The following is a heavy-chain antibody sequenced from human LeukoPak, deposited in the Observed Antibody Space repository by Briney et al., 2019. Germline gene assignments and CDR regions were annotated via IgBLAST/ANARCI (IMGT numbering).Heavy chain of an antibody. CDR1: GFTFSSYE. J-gene: IGHJ4*02. CDR3: ARVPNLRIRYYFDY. Sequence: PGGSLRLSCAASGFTFSSYEMNSVRQAPGKGLEWVSYISSSGSTIYYADSVKGRFTISRDNAKNSLYLQMNSLRAEDTAVYYCARVPNLRIRYYFDYWGQGTLVTVSS. V-gene: IGHV3-48*03. CDR2: ISSSGSTI. D-gene: IGHD1-7*01.